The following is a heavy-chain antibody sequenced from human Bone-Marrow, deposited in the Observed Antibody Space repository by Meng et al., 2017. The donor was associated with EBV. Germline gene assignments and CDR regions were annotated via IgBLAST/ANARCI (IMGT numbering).Heavy chain of an antibody. V-gene: IGHV3-23*01. J-gene: IGHJ4*02. CDR3: APGAYGY. CDR1: GFAFNNYA. Sequence: EVQLLVFGGGLVQPGESLRLSCAASGFAFNNYAMTWVRQAPGKGLEWVSAISRSGDSTYYADSVKGRFTISRDNSKNTLYLQMNSLRAEDTAVYYCAPGAYGYWGQGTLVTVSS. CDR2: ISRSGDST. D-gene: IGHD5-12*01.